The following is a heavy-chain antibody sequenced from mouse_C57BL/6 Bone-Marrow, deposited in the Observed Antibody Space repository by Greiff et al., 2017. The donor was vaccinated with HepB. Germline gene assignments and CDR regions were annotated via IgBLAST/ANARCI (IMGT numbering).Heavy chain of an antibody. CDR1: GFTFSDYG. CDR3: ARPYYYGSSPCFAY. D-gene: IGHD1-1*01. Sequence: EVKLMESGGGLVKPGGSLKLSCAASGFTFSDYGMHWVRQAPEKGLEWVAYISSGSSTIYYADTVKGRFTISRDNAKNTLFLQMTSLRSEDTAMYYCARPYYYGSSPCFAYCGQLTLVTVSA. V-gene: IGHV5-17*01. CDR2: ISSGSSTI. J-gene: IGHJ3*01.